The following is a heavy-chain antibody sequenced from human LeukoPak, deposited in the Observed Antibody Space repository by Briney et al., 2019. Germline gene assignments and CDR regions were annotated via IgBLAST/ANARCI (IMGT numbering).Heavy chain of an antibody. J-gene: IGHJ4*02. V-gene: IGHV1-69*05. CDR3: ARLTGTPGDYFDY. CDR1: GGTVISYA. CDR2: FIPIFGTA. Sequence: GASVKVSYKAAGGTVISYAISWGRQAAGQGGEGMGGFIPIFGTANYAQKFQPSVTITTDESTSTAYMELSSLRSEDTAVYYCARLTGTPGDYFDYWGQGTLVTVSS. D-gene: IGHD1-7*01.